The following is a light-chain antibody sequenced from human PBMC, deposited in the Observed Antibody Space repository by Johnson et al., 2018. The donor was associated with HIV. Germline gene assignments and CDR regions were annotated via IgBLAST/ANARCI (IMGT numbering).Light chain of an antibody. CDR1: SSNIGNNY. V-gene: IGLV1-51*01. Sequence: QSVLTQPPSVSAAPGQKVTIYCSGSSSNIGNNYVSWYQQLPGTAPKLLIYDNNKRPSGIPDRFSGSKSGTSATMGITGLQTGDEADYYCGTWDSSLSALYVFGTGTKVTV. J-gene: IGLJ1*01. CDR2: DNN. CDR3: GTWDSSLSALYV.